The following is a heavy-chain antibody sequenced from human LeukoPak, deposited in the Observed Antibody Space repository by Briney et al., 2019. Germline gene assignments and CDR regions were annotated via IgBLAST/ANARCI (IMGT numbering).Heavy chain of an antibody. V-gene: IGHV3-33*01. CDR3: ARVWRRTHFDY. CDR1: GFTFSQYA. Sequence: GGSLRLSCAASGFTFSQYAMHWVRQAPGKGLEWVAAIWYDGSNDYYADSVKGRFTISRDNSKNTLPLQMNSLRAEDTAVYYCARVWRRTHFDYWGQGTLVTVSS. D-gene: IGHD3-10*01. J-gene: IGHJ4*02. CDR2: IWYDGSND.